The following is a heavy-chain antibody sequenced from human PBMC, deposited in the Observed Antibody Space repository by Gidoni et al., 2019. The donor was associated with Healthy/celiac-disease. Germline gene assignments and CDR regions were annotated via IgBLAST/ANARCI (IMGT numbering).Heavy chain of an antibody. J-gene: IGHJ4*02. CDR2: INPSGGST. Sequence: QVQLVQSGAEVKKPGASVKVSCKASGYTVTSYYMHWVRQAPGQGLEWMGIINPSGGSTSYAQKFQGRVTMTRDTSTSTVYMELSSLRSEDTAVYYCARDLLLGYCSSTSCYAWSLVYWGQGTLVTVSS. CDR1: GYTVTSYY. V-gene: IGHV1-46*01. D-gene: IGHD2-2*01. CDR3: ARDLLLGYCSSTSCYAWSLVY.